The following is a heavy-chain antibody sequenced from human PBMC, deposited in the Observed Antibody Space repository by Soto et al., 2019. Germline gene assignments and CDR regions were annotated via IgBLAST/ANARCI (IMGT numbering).Heavy chain of an antibody. Sequence: PGGSLRLSCAASGFTFSDYYMSWVRQAPGKGLEWVSYISSSGSTIYYADSVKGRFTISRDNAKNSLYLQMNSLRAEDTAVYYCARERPGYCSGGSCYSPDAMGEPIDYWGQGTLVTVSS. V-gene: IGHV3-11*01. CDR3: ARERPGYCSGGSCYSPDAMGEPIDY. CDR1: GFTFSDYY. D-gene: IGHD2-15*01. CDR2: ISSSGSTI. J-gene: IGHJ4*02.